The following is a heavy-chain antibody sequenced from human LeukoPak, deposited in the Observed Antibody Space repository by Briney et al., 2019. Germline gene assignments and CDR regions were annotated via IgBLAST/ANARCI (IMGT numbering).Heavy chain of an antibody. CDR2: INPSGGST. J-gene: IGHJ3*02. CDR3: AKYSSGPNAFYI. V-gene: IGHV1-46*01. Sequence: ASVKVSCKASGYAFTSYYMHWVRQAPGQGLEWMGIINPSGGSTSYAQKFQGRVTMTRDTSTSTVYMELSSLRSEDTAVYYCAKYSSGPNAFYIWGQGKMVTVSS. D-gene: IGHD6-25*01. CDR1: GYAFTSYY.